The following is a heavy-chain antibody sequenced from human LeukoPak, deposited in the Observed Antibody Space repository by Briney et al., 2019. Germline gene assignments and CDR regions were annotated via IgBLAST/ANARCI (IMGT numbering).Heavy chain of an antibody. J-gene: IGHJ3*02. D-gene: IGHD3-22*01. Sequence: ASVKVSCKASGYTFTSYYMHWVRQAPGQWLEWMGIINPSGGSTSYAQKFQGRVTMTRDTSTSTVYMELSSLRSEDTAVYYCARVLVVITTRKYAFDIWGQGTMVTVSS. CDR1: GYTFTSYY. V-gene: IGHV1-46*01. CDR2: INPSGGST. CDR3: ARVLVVITTRKYAFDI.